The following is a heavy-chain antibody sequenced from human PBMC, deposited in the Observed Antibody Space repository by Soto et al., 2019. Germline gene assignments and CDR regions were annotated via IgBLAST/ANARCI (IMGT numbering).Heavy chain of an antibody. CDR1: GDSVSSYSAA. Sequence: PSQTLSLTCAISGDSVSSYSAAWNWIRRSPSGGLEWLGRTYYRSRFFSDYAESVKSRIIINPDTSKNQFSLQLKSVTPEDTAVYYCVRDRYSSSGWFDPWGQGTPVTVSS. V-gene: IGHV6-1*01. CDR3: VRDRYSSSGWFDP. J-gene: IGHJ5*02. D-gene: IGHD3-10*01. CDR2: TYYRSRFFS.